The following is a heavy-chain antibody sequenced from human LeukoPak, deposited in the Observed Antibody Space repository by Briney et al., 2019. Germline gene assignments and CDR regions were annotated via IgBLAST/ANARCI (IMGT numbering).Heavy chain of an antibody. CDR3: AGAEGWLQPLDY. V-gene: IGHV3-33*08. Sequence: PGGSLRLSCAASGLTFSSYGMHWVRQARCKGLAGVAVIWYDGSNKYYADSVKGRFSISRDNSKNTLYLQMNSLRAEDTAVYYCAGAEGWLQPLDYWGQGTLVTVSS. CDR1: GLTFSSYG. J-gene: IGHJ4*02. D-gene: IGHD5-24*01. CDR2: IWYDGSNK.